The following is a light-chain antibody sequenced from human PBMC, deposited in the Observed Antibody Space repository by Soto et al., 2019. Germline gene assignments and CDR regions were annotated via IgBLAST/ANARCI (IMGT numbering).Light chain of an antibody. CDR1: TGAVTSGHY. CDR3: LLSYYGPVV. J-gene: IGLJ2*01. CDR2: DTN. Sequence: QAVVTQEPSLTVSPGGTVTLTCGSSTGAVTSGHYPYWFQQKPGQAPRTLIYDTNNKHSWTPARFSGSLLGGKAALTLSGAQPEDEAEYYCLLSYYGPVVFGGGTKLTVL. V-gene: IGLV7-46*01.